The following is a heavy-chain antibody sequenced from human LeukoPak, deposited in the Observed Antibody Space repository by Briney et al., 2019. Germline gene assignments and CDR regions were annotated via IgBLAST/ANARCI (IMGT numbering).Heavy chain of an antibody. CDR3: ARVSYDFWSGYYTPYYYYYYMDV. J-gene: IGHJ6*03. Sequence: PGGSLRLSCAASGFTFNSYSMHWLRQAPGKGLAGVSYISSSNSTIYYAASVKGRFTISRNNAKNSLYLQMNSLRAEDTAVYYCARVSYDFWSGYYTPYYYYYYMDVWGKETTVTVSS. D-gene: IGHD3-3*01. CDR1: GFTFNSYS. CDR2: ISSSNSTI. V-gene: IGHV3-48*04.